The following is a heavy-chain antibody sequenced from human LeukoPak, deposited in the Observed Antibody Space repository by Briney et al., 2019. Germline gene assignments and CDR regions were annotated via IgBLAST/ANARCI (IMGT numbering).Heavy chain of an antibody. J-gene: IGHJ4*02. CDR1: GFTFSSYS. V-gene: IGHV3-21*04. CDR2: ISSSSAYI. Sequence: GGSLRLSCAASGFTFSSYSMNWVRQAPGKGLEWVSSISSSSAYIYYADSVKGRFTISRDNSKNTLFLQMNSLRADDTAVYYCAGATKWLAHDFWGQGTLVTVSS. CDR3: AGATKWLAHDF. D-gene: IGHD6-19*01.